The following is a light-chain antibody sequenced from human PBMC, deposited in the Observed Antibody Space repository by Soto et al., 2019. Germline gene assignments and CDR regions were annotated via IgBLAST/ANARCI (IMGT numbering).Light chain of an antibody. CDR1: QSVSSY. CDR2: DAS. CDR3: QQRSNWPPSIT. J-gene: IGKJ5*01. V-gene: IGKV3-11*01. Sequence: EIVLTQSPATLSLSPGERATLSCRASQSVSSYLAWYQQKPGQAPRLLIYDASNRATGIPARFSGSGSGTDFPLTIISLEPEDFAVYYCQQRSNWPPSITFGQGTRLEIK.